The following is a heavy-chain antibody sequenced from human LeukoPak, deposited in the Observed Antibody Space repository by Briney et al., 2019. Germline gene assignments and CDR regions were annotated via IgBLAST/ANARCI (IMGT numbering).Heavy chain of an antibody. Sequence: ASVKVSCKSSGFTVTSYGIIWVRQAPGQGLEWLGWISAYNGNTDYAQKFQGKVTMTTDTSTSTAHMELRSLKSDDTAVYYCARVEAYCSRTSCHDYWGLGTLVTVSS. V-gene: IGHV1-18*01. CDR1: GFTVTSYG. D-gene: IGHD2-2*01. CDR2: ISAYNGNT. J-gene: IGHJ4*02. CDR3: ARVEAYCSRTSCHDY.